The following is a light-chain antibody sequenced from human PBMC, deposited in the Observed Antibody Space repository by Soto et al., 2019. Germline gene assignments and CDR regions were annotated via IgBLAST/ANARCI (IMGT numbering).Light chain of an antibody. CDR3: QQRSNWPSVS. CDR2: DAS. Sequence: EIVLTQSPATLSLSPGERATLSCRASQSVSTYLAWYQHKPGQAPRLLIYDASTSAIGIPARFSGSGSGTDFTLTISSLEPEDFAVYHCQQRSNWPSVSFGQGTRLEIK. CDR1: QSVSTY. J-gene: IGKJ5*01. V-gene: IGKV3-11*01.